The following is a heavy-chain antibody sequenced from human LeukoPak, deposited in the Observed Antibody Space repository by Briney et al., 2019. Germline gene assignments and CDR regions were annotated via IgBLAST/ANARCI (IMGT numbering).Heavy chain of an antibody. D-gene: IGHD2-2*01. CDR3: ARDALPAAMAYYFDY. J-gene: IGHJ4*02. Sequence: PGGSLRLSCATSGFSFSSYGMHWVRQAPGKGLEWVAVIWFDGSTKYYVDSVKGRFTISRDNPKNTLYLQMNSLRAEDTALYYCARDALPAAMAYYFDYSGQGTLVTVSS. CDR2: IWFDGSTK. CDR1: GFSFSSYG. V-gene: IGHV3-33*01.